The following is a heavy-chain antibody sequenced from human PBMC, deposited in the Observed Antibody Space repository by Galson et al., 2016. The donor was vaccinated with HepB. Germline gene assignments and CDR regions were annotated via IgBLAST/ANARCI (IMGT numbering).Heavy chain of an antibody. J-gene: IGHJ6*02. CDR1: GFFFSNFV. D-gene: IGHD2-15*01. CDR3: AKRMSYSYYYAMDI. Sequence: SLRLSCAASGFFFSNFVMTWVRQAPGKGLEWVSDISDNTAGTKYADSVKGRFTISRDNSKNTVYLQMNSLRGEDTALYYCAKRMSYSYYYAMDILGQGTMVTVSS. CDR2: ISDNTAGT. V-gene: IGHV3-23*01.